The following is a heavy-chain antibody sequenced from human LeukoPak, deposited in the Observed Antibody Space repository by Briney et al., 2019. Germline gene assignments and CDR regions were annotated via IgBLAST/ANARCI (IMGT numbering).Heavy chain of an antibody. CDR2: IYYSGST. CDR1: GGSISSGGYY. Sequence: SETLSLTCTVSGGSISSGGYYWSWIRQHPGKGLEWIGYIYYSGSTNYNPSLKSRVTISVDTSKNQFSLKLSSVTAADTAVYYCARQDDGDYVFDYWGQGTLVTVSS. V-gene: IGHV4-61*08. D-gene: IGHD4-17*01. J-gene: IGHJ4*02. CDR3: ARQDDGDYVFDY.